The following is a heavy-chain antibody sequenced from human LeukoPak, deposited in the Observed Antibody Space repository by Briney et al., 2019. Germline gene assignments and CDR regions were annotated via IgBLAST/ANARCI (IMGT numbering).Heavy chain of an antibody. CDR2: IYYSGST. V-gene: IGHV4-59*01. D-gene: IGHD3-22*01. J-gene: IGHJ3*02. CDR3: ARGHYYDSSGSRDAFDI. Sequence: SETLSLTCTVSGGSISSYYRSWIRQPPGKGLEWIGYIYYSGSTNYNPSLKSRVTISVDTSKNQFSLKLSSVTAADTAVYYCARGHYYDSSGSRDAFDIWGQGTMVTVSS. CDR1: GGSISSYY.